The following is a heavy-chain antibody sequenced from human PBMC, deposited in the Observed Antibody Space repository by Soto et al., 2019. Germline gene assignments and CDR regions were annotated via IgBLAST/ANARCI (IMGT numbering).Heavy chain of an antibody. CDR2: ISSSSSHI. Sequence: EVQLVESGGGLVKPGESLRLSCAASGFTLSTYSMNWVRQAPGKGLEWVSSISSSSSHIYYADSVKGRFTISRDTSKNTLYLQMSGLRAEDTAKYYCARVGIVATIGGSYYYYAMDVWGQGTTVTVSS. D-gene: IGHD5-12*01. CDR1: GFTLSTYS. J-gene: IGHJ6*02. CDR3: ARVGIVATIGGSYYYYAMDV. V-gene: IGHV3-21*04.